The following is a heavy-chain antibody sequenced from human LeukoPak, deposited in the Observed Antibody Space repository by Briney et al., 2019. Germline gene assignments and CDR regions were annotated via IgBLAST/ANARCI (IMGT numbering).Heavy chain of an antibody. V-gene: IGHV4-59*01. CDR3: ARGVLVGATGHHFAY. CDR2: MYYSGST. Sequence: SETLSLTCTVSGGSISSYYWSWIRQPPGRGLEWIGYMYYSGSTNHNPSLKSRVTISVDTSKNQFSLKLSSVTAADTAVYYCARGVLVGATGHHFAYWGQGTLVTVSS. D-gene: IGHD2-8*02. J-gene: IGHJ4*02. CDR1: GGSISSYY.